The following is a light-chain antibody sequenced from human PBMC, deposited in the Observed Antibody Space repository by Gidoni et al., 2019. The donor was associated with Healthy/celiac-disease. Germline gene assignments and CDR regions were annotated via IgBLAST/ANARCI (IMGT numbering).Light chain of an antibody. CDR2: DVS. J-gene: IGLJ2*01. Sequence: QSPLTQPASVSGSPGHALTLPCTGTSSDVGGSNYASWYQQHPGQAPKLMIYDVSNRPSGVSNRFSGSKSGNTASLTISGLQAEDEADYYCSSYTSSSVVFGGGTKLTVL. CDR1: SSDVGGSNY. CDR3: SSYTSSSVV. V-gene: IGLV2-14*03.